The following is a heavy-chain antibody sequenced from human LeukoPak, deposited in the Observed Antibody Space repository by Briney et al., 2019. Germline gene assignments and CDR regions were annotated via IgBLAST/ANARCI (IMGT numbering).Heavy chain of an antibody. CDR2: ISGSVDNT. CDR1: GFPLRNYD. Sequence: GGSLRLSCAASGFPLRNYDMSWVRQAPGKGLEWVSTISGSVDNTYYADSVKGRFTISRDNSKNTLYLQMNSLRAEDTAVYYCASRRHGYKPFDYWGQGTLLTASS. V-gene: IGHV3-23*01. J-gene: IGHJ4*02. CDR3: ASRRHGYKPFDY. D-gene: IGHD5-24*01.